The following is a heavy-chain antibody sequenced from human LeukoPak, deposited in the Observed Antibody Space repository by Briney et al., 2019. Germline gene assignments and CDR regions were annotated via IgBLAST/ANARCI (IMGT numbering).Heavy chain of an antibody. J-gene: IGHJ4*02. CDR3: ARAGVAGYSDY. V-gene: IGHV3-7*01. D-gene: IGHD6-19*01. CDR2: IKQDGSEK. CDR1: GLSFSIYW. Sequence: GGSLRLSCVASGLSFSIYWMNWVRQAPGKGLEWVANIKQDGSEKYYLDSVKGRFTISRDNAKNSLYLQMNSLRAEDTAVYYCARAGVAGYSDYWGQGTLVTVSS.